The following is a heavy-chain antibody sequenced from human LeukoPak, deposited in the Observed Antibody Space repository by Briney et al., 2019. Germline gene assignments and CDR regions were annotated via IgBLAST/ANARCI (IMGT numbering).Heavy chain of an antibody. CDR3: AREHIVGATYYGGVSDY. V-gene: IGHV4-59*12. J-gene: IGHJ4*02. CDR2: IYYSGST. D-gene: IGHD1-26*01. CDR1: GGSISSYY. Sequence: SETLSLTCTVSGGSISSYYWSWIRQPPGKGLEWIGYIYYSGSTYYNPSLKSRVTISIDTSKSQFSLKLSSVTAADTAIYYCAREHIVGATYYGGVSDYWGQGTLVTVSS.